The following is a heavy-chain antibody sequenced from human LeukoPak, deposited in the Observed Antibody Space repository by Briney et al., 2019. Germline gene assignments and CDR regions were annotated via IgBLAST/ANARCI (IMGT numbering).Heavy chain of an antibody. Sequence: SETLSLTCTVPGGSISSYYWSWIRQPPGKGLEWIGYIYYSGSTNYNPSLKSRVTISVDTSKNQFSLKLSSVTAADTAVYYCAGYYDYVWGSYPPPFDYWGQGTLVTVSS. D-gene: IGHD3-16*01. J-gene: IGHJ4*02. CDR2: IYYSGST. CDR1: GGSISSYY. V-gene: IGHV4-59*01. CDR3: AGYYDYVWGSYPPPFDY.